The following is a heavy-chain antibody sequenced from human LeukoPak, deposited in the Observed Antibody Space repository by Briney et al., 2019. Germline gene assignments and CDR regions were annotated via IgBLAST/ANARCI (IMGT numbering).Heavy chain of an antibody. CDR2: VSSDGDKK. D-gene: IGHD2-2*02. V-gene: IGHV3-30*09. Sequence: GGSLRLSCEASGFTFSYFSMHWVRQAPSKGLEWVAVVSSDGDKKNYADSVKGRFDISRDNSKNTLSLQMSNVRPEDTALYYCAKEGLYTTDWYGNWFDSWGQGTLVTVSS. CDR1: GFTFSYFS. J-gene: IGHJ5*01. CDR3: AKEGLYTTDWYGNWFDS.